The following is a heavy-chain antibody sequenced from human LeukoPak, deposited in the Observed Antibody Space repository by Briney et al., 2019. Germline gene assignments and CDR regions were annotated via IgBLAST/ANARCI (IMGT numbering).Heavy chain of an antibody. V-gene: IGHV4-38-2*01. CDR2: IYHSGST. J-gene: IGHJ4*02. D-gene: IGHD5-24*01. CDR3: ARRDGYNWRFEGYFDY. Sequence: PSETLSLTCAVSGYSISSGCYWGWIRQPPGKGLEWIGSIYHSGSTYYNPSLKSRVTISVDTSKNQFSLKLSSVTAADTAVYYCARRDGYNWRFEGYFDYWGQGTLVTVSS. CDR1: GYSISSGCY.